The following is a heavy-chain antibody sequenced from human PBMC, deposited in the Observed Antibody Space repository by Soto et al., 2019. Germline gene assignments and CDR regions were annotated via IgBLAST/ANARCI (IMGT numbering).Heavy chain of an antibody. CDR3: ARHRRIEYSSSRRYTGAWFDP. CDR1: GGSIASHKYY. Sequence: SETLSLTCNVSGGSIASHKYYGACIRQGTGKGREGIGSIYYTGSTYYSPSLKSRATITVDTSKNRCSRSLTSVTASDTAVYYCARHRRIEYSSSRRYTGAWFDPWGQGTLVTVSS. V-gene: IGHV4-39*01. CDR2: IYYTGST. J-gene: IGHJ5*02. D-gene: IGHD6-13*01.